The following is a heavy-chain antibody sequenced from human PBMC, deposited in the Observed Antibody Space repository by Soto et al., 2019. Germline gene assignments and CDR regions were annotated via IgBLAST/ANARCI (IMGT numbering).Heavy chain of an antibody. Sequence: GGSLRLSCAASGFTFSSYAMSWVRQAPGKGLEWVSAISGSGGSTYYADSVKGRFTISRDNSKNTLYLQMNSLRAEDTAVYYCAKYDYYDSSGYYYGKFDYWGQGTLVTVSS. J-gene: IGHJ4*02. CDR2: ISGSGGST. CDR1: GFTFSSYA. D-gene: IGHD3-22*01. V-gene: IGHV3-23*01. CDR3: AKYDYYDSSGYYYGKFDY.